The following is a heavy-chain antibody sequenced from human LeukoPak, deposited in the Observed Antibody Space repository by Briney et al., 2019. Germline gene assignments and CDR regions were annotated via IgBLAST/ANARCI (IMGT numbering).Heavy chain of an antibody. CDR1: GDSISSGSYY. D-gene: IGHD1-26*01. V-gene: IGHV4-30-4*08. CDR3: ARQVVGAENWFDP. CDR2: IFYSGSV. Sequence: TLSLTCTASGDSISSGSYYWSWIRQPPGKALEWIGYIFYSGSVYYNPSLKSRVTISIDTAKNQISLKLSFVTAADTAVYYCARQVVGAENWFDPWGQGTLVTASS. J-gene: IGHJ5*02.